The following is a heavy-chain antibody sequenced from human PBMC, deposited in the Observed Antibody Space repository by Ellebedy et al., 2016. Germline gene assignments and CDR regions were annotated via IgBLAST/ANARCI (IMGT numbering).Heavy chain of an antibody. CDR2: IYYSGST. CDR1: GGSISSSNW. V-gene: IGHV4-4*02. J-gene: IGHJ6*03. CDR3: ASLGTVWDWDYYYMDV. D-gene: IGHD3/OR15-3a*01. Sequence: SETLSLXXAVSGGSISSSNWWSWVRQPPGKGLEWIGEIYYSGSTYYNPSLKSRVTISVDTSKNQFSLKLSSVTAADTAVYYCASLGTVWDWDYYYMDVWGKGTTVTVSS.